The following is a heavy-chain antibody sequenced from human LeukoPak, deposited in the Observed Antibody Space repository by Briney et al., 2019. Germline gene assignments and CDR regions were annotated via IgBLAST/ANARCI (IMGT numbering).Heavy chain of an antibody. D-gene: IGHD3-22*01. V-gene: IGHV3-23*01. Sequence: PGGSLRLSCAASGFTFSSYAMSWVRQAPGKGLEWVSGISGSGAGTYYVGSVKGRFTISRDNYKNTQYLQMNSLRAEDTAVYYCAKDPYYYDSSGYYYGYFDYWGQGTLVSVSS. CDR1: GFTFSSYA. CDR2: ISGSGAGT. J-gene: IGHJ4*02. CDR3: AKDPYYYDSSGYYYGYFDY.